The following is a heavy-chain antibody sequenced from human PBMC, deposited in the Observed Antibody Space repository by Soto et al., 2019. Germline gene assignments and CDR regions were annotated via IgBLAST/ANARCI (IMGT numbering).Heavy chain of an antibody. CDR2: IDPSDSQT. D-gene: IGHD5-18*01. J-gene: IGHJ4*02. CDR3: ARRICDSDTGPNCQYYFDS. CDR1: GYSFAGYW. V-gene: IGHV5-10-1*01. Sequence: GESLKISCKGSGYSFAGYWITWVRQKPGKGLEWMGRIDPSDSQTYYSPSFRGHVTISATKSITTVFLQWSSLRASDTAMYYCARRICDSDTGPNCQYYFDSWGQGTSVTVSS.